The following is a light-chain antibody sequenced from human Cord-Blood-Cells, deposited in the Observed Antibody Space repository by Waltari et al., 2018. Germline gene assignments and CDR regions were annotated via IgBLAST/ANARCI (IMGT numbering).Light chain of an antibody. Sequence: DIQMTQSPSSLSASVGDRVTITCRASQGISNYLAWYQQKPGKVPKLLIYAASTLQSGVPSLFSGSGSGTDFTLTISSLQPEDVATYYCQKYNSAPPETFGQGTKVEIK. V-gene: IGKV1-27*01. CDR2: AAS. CDR3: QKYNSAPPET. CDR1: QGISNY. J-gene: IGKJ1*01.